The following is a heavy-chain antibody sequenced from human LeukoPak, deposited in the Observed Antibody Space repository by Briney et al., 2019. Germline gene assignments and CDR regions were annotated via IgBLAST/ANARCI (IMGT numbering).Heavy chain of an antibody. CDR1: GFTFSDFW. CDR3: ATSPRGYQLLEPGS. D-gene: IGHD2-2*01. V-gene: IGHV3-7*01. J-gene: IGHJ5*02. Sequence: GGSLRLSCAASGFTFSDFWMTWFRQAPGKGLEWVANIDQDGSEKYYLDSVKGRLTISRDNARNSLYLQMNSLSVEDTAVYYCATSPRGYQLLEPGSWGQGTLVTVSS. CDR2: IDQDGSEK.